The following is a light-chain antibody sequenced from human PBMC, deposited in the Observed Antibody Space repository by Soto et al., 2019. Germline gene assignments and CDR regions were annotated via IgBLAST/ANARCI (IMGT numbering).Light chain of an antibody. CDR2: INN. J-gene: IGLJ1*01. Sequence: QSVLTRPPSVSGAPGQRVTISCTGGTSNIGAGFDVHWYQHLPGAAPKLLIYINNNRPSGVPDRFSGSKSGTSASLAITGLQAEDEADYYCQSYDNSLSGSYVFGTGTKVTVL. CDR1: TSNIGAGFD. V-gene: IGLV1-40*01. CDR3: QSYDNSLSGSYV.